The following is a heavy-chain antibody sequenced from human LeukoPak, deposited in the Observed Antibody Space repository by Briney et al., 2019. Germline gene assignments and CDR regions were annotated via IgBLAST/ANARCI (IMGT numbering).Heavy chain of an antibody. Sequence: GGSLRLSCAASGFTFSSYSMNWVRQAPGKGLEWVSSIINSSSYIYYADLVKGRFTNSRDNSKNSLYLQMNSLRAEDPAVYYCARGWTSDYFAYWGQGTLVTVSS. CDR2: IINSSSYI. CDR3: ARGWTSDYFAY. CDR1: GFTFSSYS. J-gene: IGHJ4*02. D-gene: IGHD1-1*01. V-gene: IGHV3-21*01.